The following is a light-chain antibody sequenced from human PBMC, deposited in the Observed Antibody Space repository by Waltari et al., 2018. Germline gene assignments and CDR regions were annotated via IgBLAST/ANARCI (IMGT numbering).Light chain of an antibody. CDR3: AAWDDSLRAVV. CDR1: NSNVRVNP. V-gene: IGLV1-44*01. CDR2: RND. J-gene: IGLJ2*01. Sequence: QSVLTQPPSASGTPGQRVTIPCSGSNSNVRVNPVTWYQQLPGAAPEVLIYRNDPRPSGVPDRISGSKSGTSASLAISGLQSEDEAHYYCAAWDDSLRAVVFGGGTKVTVL.